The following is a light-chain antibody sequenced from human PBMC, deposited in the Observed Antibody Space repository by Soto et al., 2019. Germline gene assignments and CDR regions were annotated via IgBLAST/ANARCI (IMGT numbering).Light chain of an antibody. V-gene: IGKV3-20*01. CDR3: QQFSSTPSWK. J-gene: IGKJ1*01. Sequence: EIVLTQSPGTLSLSPGERATLSCRASQSVSRSDLAWYQQKPGQAPRLLIYGASSRATGIPDRFSGSGSGTDFTLTISRMEPEDFAVYYCQQFSSTPSWKFGQGTKV. CDR2: GAS. CDR1: QSVSRSD.